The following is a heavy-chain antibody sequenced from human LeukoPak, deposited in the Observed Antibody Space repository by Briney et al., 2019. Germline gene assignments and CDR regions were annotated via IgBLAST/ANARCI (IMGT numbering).Heavy chain of an antibody. D-gene: IGHD2-15*01. J-gene: IGHJ3*02. Sequence: PGGSLRLSCAASGFTFSSYSMNWVRQAPGKGLEWVSYISSSSSTICYADSVKGRFTISRDNAKNSLYLQMNSLRAEDTAVYYCARDLSMAYCSGGSCSLGAFDIWGQGTMVTVSS. CDR1: GFTFSSYS. V-gene: IGHV3-48*01. CDR2: ISSSSSTI. CDR3: ARDLSMAYCSGGSCSLGAFDI.